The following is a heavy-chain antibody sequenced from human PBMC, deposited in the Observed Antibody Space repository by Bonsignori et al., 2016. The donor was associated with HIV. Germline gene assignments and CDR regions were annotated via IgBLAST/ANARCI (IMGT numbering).Heavy chain of an antibody. V-gene: IGHV3-23*03. J-gene: IGHJ3*02. CDR2: IYSGGSST. D-gene: IGHD3-10*01. CDR3: AKDGAWGSGSYYLPRMSNDAFDI. Sequence: WIRQPPGKGLEWVSVIYSGGSSTYYADSVKGRFTISRDNSKNTLYLQMNSLRAEDTAVYYCAKDGAWGSGSYYLPRMSNDAFDIWGQGDNGHRLL.